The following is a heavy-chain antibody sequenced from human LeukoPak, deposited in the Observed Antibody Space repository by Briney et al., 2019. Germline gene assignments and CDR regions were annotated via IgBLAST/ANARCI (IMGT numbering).Heavy chain of an antibody. CDR1: GGSISSYY. Sequence: ASETLSLTCTVSGGSISSYYWSWIRQPPGKGLEWIGYIYYSGSTNYNPSLKSRVTISVDTSKNQFSLKLSSVTAADTAVYYCARHHTPPIAAAGADFDYWGQGTLVTVSS. CDR3: ARHHTPPIAAAGADFDY. CDR2: IYYSGST. V-gene: IGHV4-59*08. D-gene: IGHD6-13*01. J-gene: IGHJ4*02.